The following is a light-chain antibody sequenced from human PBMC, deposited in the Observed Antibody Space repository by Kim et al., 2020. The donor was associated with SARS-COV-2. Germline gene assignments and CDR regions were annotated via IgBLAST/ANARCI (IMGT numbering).Light chain of an antibody. Sequence: QSALTQPRSVSGSPGQSVTISCTGTSSDVGSYDYVSWYQQHPGKAPKVMIYDVNKRPSGVPDRFSGSKSGNTASLTISGLQADDEADYYCFSYAGRYTYVFGTGTKVTVL. CDR1: SSDVGSYDY. J-gene: IGLJ1*01. CDR2: DVN. V-gene: IGLV2-11*01. CDR3: FSYAGRYTYV.